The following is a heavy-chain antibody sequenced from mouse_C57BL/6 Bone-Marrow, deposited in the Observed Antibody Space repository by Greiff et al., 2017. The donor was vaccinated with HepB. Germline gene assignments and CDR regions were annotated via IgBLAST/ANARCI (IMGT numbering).Heavy chain of an antibody. Sequence: QVKLQQPGAELVKPGASVKMSCKDSGYTFTSYWITWVKQRPGQGLEWIGDIYPGSGSTNYNEKFKSKATLTVDTSSSTAYMQLSSLTSEDSAVYYCARSLYDGYYFYAMDYWGQGTSVTVSS. CDR2: IYPGSGST. J-gene: IGHJ4*01. V-gene: IGHV1-55*01. CDR1: GYTFTSYW. CDR3: ARSLYDGYYFYAMDY. D-gene: IGHD2-3*01.